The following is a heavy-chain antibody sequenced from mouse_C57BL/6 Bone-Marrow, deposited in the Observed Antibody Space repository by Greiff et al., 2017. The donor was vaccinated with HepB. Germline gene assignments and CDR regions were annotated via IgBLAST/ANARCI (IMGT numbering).Heavy chain of an antibody. V-gene: IGHV3-8*01. Sequence: EVKLVESGPGLAKPSQTLSLTCSVTGYSITSDYWNWIRKFPGNKLEYMGYISYSGSTYYNPSLNSRISITRDTSKNQYYLQLNSVTTEDTATYYCARSRGWLLRGVYFDYWGQGTTLTVAS. CDR1: GYSITSDY. J-gene: IGHJ2*01. CDR3: ARSRGWLLRGVYFDY. CDR2: ISYSGST. D-gene: IGHD2-3*01.